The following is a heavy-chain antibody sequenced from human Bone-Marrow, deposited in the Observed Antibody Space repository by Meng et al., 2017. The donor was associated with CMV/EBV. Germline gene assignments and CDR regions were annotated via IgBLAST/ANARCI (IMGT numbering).Heavy chain of an antibody. D-gene: IGHD2-2*01. V-gene: IGHV1-69*05. CDR2: IIPIFGTA. Sequence: SVKVSCKASGGTFSSYAISWVRQAPGQGLEWMGGIIPIFGTANYAQKFQGRVTITTDESTSTAYMELSSLRSEDTAVYYCARAVVVPAASLIFDAFDIWGQGTMVTVSS. CDR3: ARAVVVPAASLIFDAFDI. J-gene: IGHJ3*02. CDR1: GGTFSSYA.